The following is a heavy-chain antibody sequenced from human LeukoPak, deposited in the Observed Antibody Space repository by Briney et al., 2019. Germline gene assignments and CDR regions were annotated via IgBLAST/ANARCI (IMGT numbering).Heavy chain of an antibody. Sequence: PSETLSLTCTVSGGSGSSDSWSWIRQPPGQGLEWIGYISYSGSTSYNPSLKSRVTISVDPSKSQLSLKLRSVTAADTAEYYGAGRTRSFSYTYGDAYYYYMDVWGKGTTVIVS. D-gene: IGHD5-18*01. J-gene: IGHJ6*03. CDR2: ISYSGST. CDR3: AGRTRSFSYTYGDAYYYYMDV. CDR1: GGSGSSDS. V-gene: IGHV4-59*02.